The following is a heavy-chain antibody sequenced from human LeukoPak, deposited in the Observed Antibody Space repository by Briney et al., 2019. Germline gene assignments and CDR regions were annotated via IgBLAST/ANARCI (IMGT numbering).Heavy chain of an antibody. J-gene: IGHJ6*02. CDR1: GYTFTGYY. V-gene: IGHV1-2*02. CDR2: INPNSGGT. Sequence: ASVKVSCKASGYTFTGYYMHWVRQAPGQGLEWMGWINPNSGGTNYAQKFQGRVTMTRDTSISTAYMELSRLRSDGTAVYYCARDTGGGSTFMDVWGQGTTVTVSS. D-gene: IGHD5/OR15-5a*01. CDR3: ARDTGGGSTFMDV.